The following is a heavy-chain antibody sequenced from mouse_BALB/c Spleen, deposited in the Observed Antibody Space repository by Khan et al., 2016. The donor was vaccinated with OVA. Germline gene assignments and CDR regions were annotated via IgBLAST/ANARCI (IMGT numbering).Heavy chain of an antibody. J-gene: IGHJ1*01. Sequence: QIQLVQSGPELKKPGATVKISCKASGYTFTNYGMNWVKQVPGKGLKWIGWINTYTGEPTYAEDFKGRFAFSLETSASTAYLQINSLKNEDTAAYYCARGGYGYCDDWGEGTTVTVSA. D-gene: IGHD2-2*01. CDR3: ARGGYGYCDD. CDR1: GYTFTNYG. CDR2: INTYTGEP. V-gene: IGHV9-3-1*01.